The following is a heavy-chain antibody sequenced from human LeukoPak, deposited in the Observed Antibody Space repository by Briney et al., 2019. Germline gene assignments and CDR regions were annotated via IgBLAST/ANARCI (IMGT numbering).Heavy chain of an antibody. CDR1: GFTFSSYG. J-gene: IGHJ4*02. V-gene: IGHV3-33*01. Sequence: PGRSLRLSCAPSGFTFSSYGMHWVRQAPGKGLEWVAVIWYDGSNKYYADSVKGRFTISRDNSKNTLYLQMNSLRAEDTAVYYCARDFELPAHYWGQRTLVTVSS. CDR2: IWYDGSNK. CDR3: ARDFELPAHY. D-gene: IGHD3-9*01.